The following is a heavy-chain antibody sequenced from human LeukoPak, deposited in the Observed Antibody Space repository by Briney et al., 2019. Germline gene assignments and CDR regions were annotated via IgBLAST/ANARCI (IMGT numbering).Heavy chain of an antibody. Sequence: PSETLSLTCTVSGGSISSSSYYWGWIRQPPGKGLEWIGSMYYTGTSNYNPSLKSRVTISVDTSKNQFSLKLSSVTAADTAVYSCARAGYDSSGYWVYWGQGTLVTVSS. CDR2: MYYTGTS. D-gene: IGHD3-22*01. V-gene: IGHV4-39*01. J-gene: IGHJ4*02. CDR1: GGSISSSSYY. CDR3: ARAGYDSSGYWVY.